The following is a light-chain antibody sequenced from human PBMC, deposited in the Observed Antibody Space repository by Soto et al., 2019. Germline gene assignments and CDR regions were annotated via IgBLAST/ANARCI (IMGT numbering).Light chain of an antibody. CDR3: QQYHSYPIT. CDR2: GAS. V-gene: IGKV1-8*01. Sequence: AIRMTQSPSSLSAYIGDTVTISCRASQDIDTFLAWYQQKPGKAPKVLINGASALEGGVPSRFRGSGSRTDFTLTITYLQSEDFATYYCQQYHSYPITFGQGTRLEI. J-gene: IGKJ5*01. CDR1: QDIDTF.